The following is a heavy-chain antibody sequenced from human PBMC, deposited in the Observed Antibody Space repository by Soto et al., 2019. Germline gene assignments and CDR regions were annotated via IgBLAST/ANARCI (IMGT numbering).Heavy chain of an antibody. CDR3: AKYSELPYEAYLQQ. J-gene: IGHJ1*01. Sequence: XVSLRLSGAASGFTFSVYAMSGVRQAPGKGLEWVSAISSNGGRTFYADSLRGRFTISRDNSKSALYLQMNNLRAEDTAIYYCAKYSELPYEAYLQQWGQGTLVTVSS. CDR1: GFTFSVYA. D-gene: IGHD1-7*01. V-gene: IGHV3-23*01. CDR2: ISSNGGRT.